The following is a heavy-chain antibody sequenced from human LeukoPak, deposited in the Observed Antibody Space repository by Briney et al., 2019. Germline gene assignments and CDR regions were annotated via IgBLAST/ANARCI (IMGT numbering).Heavy chain of an antibody. Sequence: GGSLRLSCAPSGFIFSSYGMHWVRQAPGKGLEWVALISYDGSNKYYADFVKGRFTISRDNSKSTLYLQMNSLRSEDTAVYYCAKVRGFGQLYYYYMDVWGRGTTVTVSS. CDR3: AKVRGFGQLYYYYMDV. CDR2: ISYDGSNK. D-gene: IGHD3-10*01. CDR1: GFIFSSYG. J-gene: IGHJ6*03. V-gene: IGHV3-30*18.